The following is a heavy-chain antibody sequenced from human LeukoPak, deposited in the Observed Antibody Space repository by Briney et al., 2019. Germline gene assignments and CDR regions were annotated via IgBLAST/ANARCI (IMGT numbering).Heavy chain of an antibody. V-gene: IGHV4-4*02. CDR3: ARDLKGDTAMDPARYYYYGMDV. CDR2: IYHSGST. J-gene: IGHJ6*04. Sequence: SGTLSLTCAVSGGSISSSNWWSWVRQPPGKGLEWIGEIYHSGSTNYNPSLKSRVTISVDKSKNQFSLKLSSVTAADTAVYYCARDLKGDTAMDPARYYYYGMDVWGKGTTVTVSS. D-gene: IGHD5-18*01. CDR1: GGSISSSNW.